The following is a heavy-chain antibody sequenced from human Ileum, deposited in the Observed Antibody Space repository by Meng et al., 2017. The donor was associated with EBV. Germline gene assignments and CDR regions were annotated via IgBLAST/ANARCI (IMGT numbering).Heavy chain of an antibody. V-gene: IGHV7-4-1*02. CDR1: GYNFTSDA. CDR2: INTNTGKP. J-gene: IGHJ5*02. Sequence: VQLVQSRSELKKPGAAAKRSCKASGYNFTSDAINWLRQTPGHGLEWRGWINTNTGKPMYAQGFTGRFVSSLDNSINPAYLQINSLQSDDTAVYYCARGSNWFDRWGQGTLVTVSS. CDR3: ARGSNWFDR.